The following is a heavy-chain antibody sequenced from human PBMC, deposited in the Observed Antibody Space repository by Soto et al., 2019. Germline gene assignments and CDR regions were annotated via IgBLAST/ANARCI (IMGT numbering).Heavy chain of an antibody. V-gene: IGHV2-5*02. Sequence: QITLKESGPTLVKPTQTLTLTCTFSGFSLSTSGVGVGWIRQPPGKALEWLALIYWDDDKRYSPSLKSRLTITKDPSKSQVVLTMTNMDPVDTATYYCAHKDPMTGFRDYWGQGTLVTVSS. D-gene: IGHD3-9*01. J-gene: IGHJ4*02. CDR1: GFSLSTSGVG. CDR2: IYWDDDK. CDR3: AHKDPMTGFRDY.